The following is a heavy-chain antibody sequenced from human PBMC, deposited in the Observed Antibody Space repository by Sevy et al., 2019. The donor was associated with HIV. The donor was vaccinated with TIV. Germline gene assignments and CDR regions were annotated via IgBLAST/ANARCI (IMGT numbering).Heavy chain of an antibody. V-gene: IGHV3-72*01. D-gene: IGHD6-13*01. CDR3: ATHAGIAAAGRVFDY. CDR1: GFTFSDHY. J-gene: IGHJ4*02. CDR2: TRNKADSYTT. Sequence: GGSLRLSCAASGFTFSDHYMEWVRQAPGKGLEWVGRTRNKADSYTTEYAASVKGRFPISRGDSKNSLYLQLNSLKTEDRAVYYCATHAGIAAAGRVFDYWGQGSLLTVSS.